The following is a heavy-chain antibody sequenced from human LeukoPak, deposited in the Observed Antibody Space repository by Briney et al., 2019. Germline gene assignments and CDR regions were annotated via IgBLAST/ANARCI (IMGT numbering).Heavy chain of an antibody. CDR1: GFTVSNNY. V-gene: IGHV3-66*02. D-gene: IGHD3-16*01. J-gene: IGHJ4*02. Sequence: GGSLRRSCAASGFTVSNNYMGWVRQAPGKGLEWVSVIYSGDNTYYVESVKGRFTISRDNSKKTLFLQMNRLRAEDTAVYYCAGRRVLDASFDYWGQGTLVTVSS. CDR3: AGRRVLDASFDY. CDR2: IYSGDNT.